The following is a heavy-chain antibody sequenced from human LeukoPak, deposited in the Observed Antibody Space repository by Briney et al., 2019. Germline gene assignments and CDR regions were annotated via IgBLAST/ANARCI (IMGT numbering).Heavy chain of an antibody. CDR3: ARASRDDYNQNFDY. J-gene: IGHJ4*02. CDR1: GYSFTNYW. D-gene: IGHD5-24*01. V-gene: IGHV5-51*01. CDR2: IYPGDSDT. Sequence: GESLKISCKGSGYSFTNYWIGWVRQMPGKGLDWMGIIYPGDSDTRYSPSFQGQVTISADKSISTAYLHWSSLKVSHTAMYYCARASRDDYNQNFDYWGQGTLVTVSS.